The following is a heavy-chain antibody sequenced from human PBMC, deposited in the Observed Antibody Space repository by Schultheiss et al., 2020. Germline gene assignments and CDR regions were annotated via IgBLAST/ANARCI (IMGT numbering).Heavy chain of an antibody. J-gene: IGHJ4*02. CDR3: AREDSSSTGAGLYFDY. D-gene: IGHD6-6*01. CDR1: GGSFSGYY. Sequence: SETLSLTCAVYGGSFSGYYWSWIRQPPGKGLEWIGEINHSGSTNYNPSLKSRVTISVDTSKNQFSLKLSSVTAADTAVYYCAREDSSSTGAGLYFDYWGQGTLVTVSS. V-gene: IGHV4-34*01. CDR2: INHSGST.